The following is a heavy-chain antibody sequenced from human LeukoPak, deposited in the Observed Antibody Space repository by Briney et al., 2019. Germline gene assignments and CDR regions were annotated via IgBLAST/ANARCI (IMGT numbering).Heavy chain of an antibody. Sequence: GGSLRLSCAASGFTFSSYGMHWVRQAPGKGLEWVAVISSDGTNEFYADSVKGRFTISRDNSKNTLYLQMNSLRAEDTAVYYCAKDGCTNGVCYLDYWGQGTLVTVSS. CDR2: ISSDGTNE. D-gene: IGHD2-8*01. V-gene: IGHV3-30*18. J-gene: IGHJ4*02. CDR3: AKDGCTNGVCYLDY. CDR1: GFTFSSYG.